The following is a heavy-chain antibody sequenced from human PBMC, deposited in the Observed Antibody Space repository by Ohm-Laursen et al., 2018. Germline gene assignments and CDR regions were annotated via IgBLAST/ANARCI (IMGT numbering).Heavy chain of an antibody. J-gene: IGHJ4*02. D-gene: IGHD7-27*01. V-gene: IGHV1-69*13. CDR3: ARALPELGRFDY. Sequence: SVKVSCKASGYTFTGYYMHWVRQAPGQGLEWMGGIIPIFGTANYAQKFQGRVTITADESTSTAYMELSSLRSEDTAVYYCARALPELGRFDYWGQGTLVTVSS. CDR2: IIPIFGTA. CDR1: GYTFTGYY.